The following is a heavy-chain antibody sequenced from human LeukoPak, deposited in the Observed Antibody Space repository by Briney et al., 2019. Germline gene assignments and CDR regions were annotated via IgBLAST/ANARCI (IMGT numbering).Heavy chain of an antibody. D-gene: IGHD1-26*01. CDR2: IIPIFGTA. CDR1: GGTFSSYA. V-gene: IGHV1-69*13. Sequence: SVKVSCKASGGTFSSYAISWVRQAPGQGLEWIGGIIPIFGTANYAQKFQGRVTITADESTSTAYMELSSLRSEDTAVYYCASGRTIVGATRTPDYWGQGTLVTVSS. CDR3: ASGRTIVGATRTPDY. J-gene: IGHJ4*02.